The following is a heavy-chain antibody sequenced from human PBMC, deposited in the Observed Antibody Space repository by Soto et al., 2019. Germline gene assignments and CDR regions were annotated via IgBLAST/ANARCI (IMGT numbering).Heavy chain of an antibody. CDR3: ASRGGYYPNWFDP. D-gene: IGHD3-22*01. J-gene: IGHJ5*02. CDR2: IIPIFGTA. V-gene: IGHV1-69*13. Sequence: GASVKVSCKASGGTFSSYAISWVRQAPGQGLEWMGGIIPIFGTANYAQKFQGRVTITADESTSTAYMELSSLRSEDMAVYYCASRGGYYPNWFDPWGQGTLVTVSS. CDR1: GGTFSSYA.